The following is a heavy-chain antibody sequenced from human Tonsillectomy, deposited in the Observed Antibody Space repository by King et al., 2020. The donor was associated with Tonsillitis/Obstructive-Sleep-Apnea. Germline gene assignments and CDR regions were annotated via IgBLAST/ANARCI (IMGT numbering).Heavy chain of an antibody. J-gene: IGHJ6*03. CDR2: IKSKTDGGTT. D-gene: IGHD3-3*01. Sequence: EVQLVESGGGLVKPGGSLRLSCAASGFTFSNAWMSWVRQAPGKGLEWVGRIKSKTDGGTTDYAAPVKGRFTISRDDSKNTLYLQMNSLKTEDTAVYYCTTATPGDYDFWSGTNYYYYYMDVWGKGTTVTVSS. V-gene: IGHV3-15*01. CDR1: GFTFSNAW. CDR3: TTATPGDYDFWSGTNYYYYYMDV.